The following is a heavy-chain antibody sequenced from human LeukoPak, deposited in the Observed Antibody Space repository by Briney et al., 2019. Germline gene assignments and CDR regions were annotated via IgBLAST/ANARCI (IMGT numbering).Heavy chain of an antibody. J-gene: IGHJ4*02. Sequence: SETLSLTCAVSGGSISSTNWWSWVRPPPGKGLEWIGEIYRSGTTNYKPSLKSRVTISLDKSRNHFSLKLTSVTAADSAVYYCARRSPYSTGWSSYFDYWGQGALVTVSS. CDR1: GGSISSTNW. CDR3: ARRSPYSTGWSSYFDY. V-gene: IGHV4-4*02. D-gene: IGHD6-19*01. CDR2: IYRSGTT.